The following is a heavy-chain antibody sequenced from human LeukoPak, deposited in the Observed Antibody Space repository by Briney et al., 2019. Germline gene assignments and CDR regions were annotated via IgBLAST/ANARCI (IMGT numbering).Heavy chain of an antibody. Sequence: PSETLSLTCTVSGGSISSSSYYWGWIRQPPGKGLEWIGSIYYSGSTYYNPSLKSRVSISVDTSKNQFSLKLSSVTAADTAVYYCARHFPDRIVGATTPDYWGQGTLVTVSS. CDR1: GGSISSSSYY. CDR2: IYYSGST. CDR3: ARHFPDRIVGATTPDY. J-gene: IGHJ4*02. D-gene: IGHD1-26*01. V-gene: IGHV4-39*01.